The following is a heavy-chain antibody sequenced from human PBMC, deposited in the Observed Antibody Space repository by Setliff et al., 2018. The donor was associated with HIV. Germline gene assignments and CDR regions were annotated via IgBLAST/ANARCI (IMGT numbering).Heavy chain of an antibody. CDR3: AREGGSSGYCGYFDY. CDR1: GFTFSDFV. J-gene: IGHJ4*02. D-gene: IGHD3-22*01. CDR2: ISVDGSGK. V-gene: IGHV3-30*01. Sequence: GGSLRLSCTASGFTFSDFVMHWVRQPPGKGLEWVAAISVDGSGKFYADSAKGRFTISRDNSRNTLYLQMNRLRYEDTAVNYCAREGGSSGYCGYFDYWCQGTLVTVSS.